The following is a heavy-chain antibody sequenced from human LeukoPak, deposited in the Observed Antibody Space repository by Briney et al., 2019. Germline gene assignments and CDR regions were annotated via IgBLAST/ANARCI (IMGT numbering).Heavy chain of an antibody. CDR2: IVFGSGNT. Sequence: SVKVSCKASRFTSTSSAMQWVRHARGQRREWIGWIVFGSGNTNYTQKFQERVTITRDMSTSTAYMELSSLRSEDTAVYYCAAVSVVVVPAARDQDYFDYWGQGTLVTVSS. CDR1: RFTSTSSA. V-gene: IGHV1-58*02. CDR3: AAVSVVVVPAARDQDYFDY. D-gene: IGHD2-2*01. J-gene: IGHJ4*02.